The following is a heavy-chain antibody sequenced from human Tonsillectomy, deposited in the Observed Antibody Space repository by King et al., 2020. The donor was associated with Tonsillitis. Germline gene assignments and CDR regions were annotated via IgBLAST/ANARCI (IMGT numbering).Heavy chain of an antibody. D-gene: IGHD2-15*01. CDR3: AKEALTGGWSDYYGMDV. CDR2: ISGCGRNA. CDR1: GFTFSSYA. J-gene: IGHJ6*02. V-gene: IGHV3-23*04. Sequence: VQLVESGGGLVQPGGSLRVSCAASGFTFSSYAMSWVRQAPGKGLEWVSAISGCGRNANYADSVKGRVTISRDNSKNTLYLQMNSLRAEDTAVYYCAKEALTGGWSDYYGMDVWGQGTTVTVSS.